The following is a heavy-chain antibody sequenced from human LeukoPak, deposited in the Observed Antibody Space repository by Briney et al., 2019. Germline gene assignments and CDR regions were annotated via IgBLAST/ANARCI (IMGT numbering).Heavy chain of an antibody. J-gene: IGHJ4*02. CDR2: IKSKTDGGTT. Sequence: GGSLRLSCAASGFTFSNAWMSWIRQAPGKGLEWVGRIKSKTDGGTTDYAAPVEGRFTISRDNSKNTLYLQMNSLRAEDTAVFYCAKETSESYSPLDYWGQGTLVTVSS. CDR3: AKETSESYSPLDY. D-gene: IGHD1-26*01. CDR1: GFTFSNAW. V-gene: IGHV3-15*01.